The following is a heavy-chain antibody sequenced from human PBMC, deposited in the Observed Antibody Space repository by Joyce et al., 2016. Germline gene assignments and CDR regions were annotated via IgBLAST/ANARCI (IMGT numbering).Heavy chain of an antibody. J-gene: IGHJ3*02. V-gene: IGHV3-21*06. Sequence: EVLLVESGGGLIKPGGSLRLSFVASGFTFGTYSMNWVRHAPGKGLEWFSSITSEGKYIDYADSLKDRFTISRANAKNSVYLQMNSLRAEDSAVYFCARERYGVSIRDIFDIWGQGTVVTVFS. CDR1: GFTFGTYS. CDR2: ITSEGKYI. D-gene: IGHD4/OR15-4a*01. CDR3: ARERYGVSIRDIFDI.